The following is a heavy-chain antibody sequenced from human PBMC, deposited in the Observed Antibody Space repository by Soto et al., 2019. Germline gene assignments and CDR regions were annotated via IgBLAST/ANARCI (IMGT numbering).Heavy chain of an antibody. D-gene: IGHD2-15*01. J-gene: IGHJ4*02. V-gene: IGHV3-7*01. CDR3: ASDGYCSGGRCYRRNDY. CDR2: IKDDGSEK. Sequence: EVQLVESGGGLVQPGGSLRLSCAASGFTFSGYWMTWARQAPGKGLEWVAQIKDDGSEKFYVDSVKGRFTISRDNADNLLYLQMNSLRAEDTAVYFCASDGYCSGGRCYRRNDYWGQGTLVIVSS. CDR1: GFTFSGYW.